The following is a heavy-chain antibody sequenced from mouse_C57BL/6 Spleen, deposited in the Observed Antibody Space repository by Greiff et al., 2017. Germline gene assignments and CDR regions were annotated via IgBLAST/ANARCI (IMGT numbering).Heavy chain of an antibody. Sequence: FHVKQSGAELVRPGASVKLSCTASGFNIKDDYMHWVKQRPEQGLEWIGWIDPENGDTEYASKFQGKATITADTSSNTAYLQLSSLTSEDTAVXYCTTDSSGSYYCDYWGQGTTRTVSS. D-gene: IGHD3-2*02. J-gene: IGHJ2*01. CDR3: TTDSSGSYYCDY. CDR1: GFNIKDDY. CDR2: IDPENGDT. V-gene: IGHV14-4*01.